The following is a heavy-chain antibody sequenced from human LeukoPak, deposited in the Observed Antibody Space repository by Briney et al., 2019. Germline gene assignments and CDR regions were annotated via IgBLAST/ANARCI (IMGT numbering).Heavy chain of an antibody. J-gene: IGHJ3*02. CDR1: GYSFSNYW. CDR2: IYPVDSDT. V-gene: IGHV5-51*01. CDR3: ARRTTTWAFDI. Sequence: GESLKISCKGSGYSFSNYWIGWVRHMPGKGLEWMGIIYPVDSDTRYSPSFQGQVTISADKSISTAYLQWSSLKAWDTAMYYCARRTTTWAFDIWGQGTMVTVSS. D-gene: IGHD2/OR15-2a*01.